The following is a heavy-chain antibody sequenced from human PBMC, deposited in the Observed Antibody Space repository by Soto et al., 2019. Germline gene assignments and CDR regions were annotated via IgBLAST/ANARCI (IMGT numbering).Heavy chain of an antibody. CDR1: GFTFTDYG. D-gene: IGHD3-22*01. V-gene: IGHV3-30*18. J-gene: IGHJ3*01. CDR2: ISYDGSNN. Sequence: QVQLVESGGGVVQPGRSLRLSCAASGFTFTDYGLHWVRQAPGKGLEWVALISYDGSNNYYADSVKGRFTISSDNSKNTLYLQMNSLRAEDTAVYYCSEGLMRVAPCYAFDLWGQGTMVAVAS. CDR3: SEGLMRVAPCYAFDL.